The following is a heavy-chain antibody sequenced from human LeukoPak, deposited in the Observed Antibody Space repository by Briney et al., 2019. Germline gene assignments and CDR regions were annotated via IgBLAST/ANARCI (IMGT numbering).Heavy chain of an antibody. Sequence: ASVRVSCKASGYTFTSYGISWVRQAPGQGLEWMGWISAYNGNTNYAQKLQGRVTMTTDTSTSTAYMELRSLRSDDTAVYYCARDVAYYDNFDYWGQGTLVTVSS. V-gene: IGHV1-18*01. CDR2: ISAYNGNT. D-gene: IGHD3-22*01. CDR3: ARDVAYYDNFDY. CDR1: GYTFTSYG. J-gene: IGHJ4*02.